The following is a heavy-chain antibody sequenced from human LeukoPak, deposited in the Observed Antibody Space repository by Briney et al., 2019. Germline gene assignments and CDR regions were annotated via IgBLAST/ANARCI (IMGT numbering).Heavy chain of an antibody. Sequence: PGGSLRLSCAASGFTFTTFEMNWVRQAPGQGLERISYISGSSDTLYYADSVKGRFTISRDNAKNSLYLQMDSLRAEDTAFYYCVGGGLPYFDYWGQGTLVTVSS. V-gene: IGHV3-48*03. D-gene: IGHD2-15*01. CDR3: VGGGLPYFDY. CDR1: GFTFTTFE. J-gene: IGHJ4*02. CDR2: ISGSSDTL.